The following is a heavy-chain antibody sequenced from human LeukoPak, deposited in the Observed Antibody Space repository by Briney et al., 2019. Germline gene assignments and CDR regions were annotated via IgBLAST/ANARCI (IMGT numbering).Heavy chain of an antibody. J-gene: IGHJ4*02. D-gene: IGHD6-6*01. CDR2: ISSSSTI. CDR1: GFTFSSYS. Sequence: PGGSLRLSCAASGFTFSSYSMNWVRQAPGKGLEWVSYISSSSTIYYADPVKGRFTISRDNAKNSLYLQMNSLRAEDTAVYYCARDHLYSSSFRFDYWGQGTLVTVSS. V-gene: IGHV3-48*01. CDR3: ARDHLYSSSFRFDY.